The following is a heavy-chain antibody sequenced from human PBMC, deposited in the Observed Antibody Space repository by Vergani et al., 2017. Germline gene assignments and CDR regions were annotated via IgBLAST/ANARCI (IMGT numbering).Heavy chain of an antibody. D-gene: IGHD3-10*01. CDR3: ARDSFHDDYYGSGSPSIGY. CDR1: GGSFSGYY. J-gene: IGHJ4*02. V-gene: IGHV4-34*01. CDR2: INHSGST. Sequence: QVQLQQWGAGLLKPSETLSLTCAVYGGSFSGYYWTWIRQPPGKGLEWIGEINHSGSTNYNPSLKSRVTISVDTSKNQFSLKLSSVTAADTAVYYCARDSFHDDYYGSGSPSIGYWGQGTLVTVSS.